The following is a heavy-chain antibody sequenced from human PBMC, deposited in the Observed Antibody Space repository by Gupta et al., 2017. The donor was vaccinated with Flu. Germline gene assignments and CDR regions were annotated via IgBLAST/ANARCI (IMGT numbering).Heavy chain of an antibody. D-gene: IGHD1-26*01. CDR2: INWSGESI. Sequence: DYGMSWVRQVPGKGLEWVAGINWSGESIGYADSVKGRFTISRDNAKNSLFLQMNSLSAEDTAFYHCVRDWWGGSYSSWFDPWGQGTLVTVSS. J-gene: IGHJ5*02. V-gene: IGHV3-20*01. CDR1: DYG. CDR3: VRDWWGGSYSSWFDP.